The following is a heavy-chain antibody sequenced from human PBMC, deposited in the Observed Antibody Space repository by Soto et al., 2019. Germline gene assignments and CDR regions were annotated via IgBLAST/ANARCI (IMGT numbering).Heavy chain of an antibody. CDR2: INPSGGIT. Sequence: QVQLVQSGAEVKKPGASVKLSCKASGYTFTNYYMHWVRQAPRQGLEWMGIINPSGGITSYAQKSQVRVTMTSDTSTSTVYMELSSLRSEDTAVYYCARGDGRGSSGFYYYDGMDVWGHGTTVTVSS. V-gene: IGHV1-46*01. D-gene: IGHD1-26*01. J-gene: IGHJ6*02. CDR1: GYTFTNYY. CDR3: ARGDGRGSSGFYYYDGMDV.